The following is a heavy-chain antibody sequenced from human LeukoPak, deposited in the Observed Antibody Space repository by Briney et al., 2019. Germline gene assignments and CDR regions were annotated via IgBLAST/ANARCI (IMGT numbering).Heavy chain of an antibody. CDR2: ISSSGSTI. V-gene: IGHV3-11*01. Sequence: GGSLRLSCAASGFTFSDYYMSWIRQAPGKGLEWVSYISSSGSTIYYADSVKGRFTISRDNSKNTLYLQMNSLRAEDTAVYYCAKDREEPGIVGATSLDYWGQGTLVTVSS. J-gene: IGHJ4*02. CDR1: GFTFSDYY. CDR3: AKDREEPGIVGATSLDY. D-gene: IGHD1-26*01.